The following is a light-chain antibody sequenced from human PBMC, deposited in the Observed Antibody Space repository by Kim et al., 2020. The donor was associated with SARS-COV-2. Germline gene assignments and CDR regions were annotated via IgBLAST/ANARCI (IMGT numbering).Light chain of an antibody. V-gene: IGLV3-1*01. Sequence: SVSPGQTASITCSGDKLGDKYACWYQQKPGQAPVLVIYQDSKRPSGIPERFSGSNSGNTATLTISGTQAMDEADYYCQAWDSSTVVFGGGTKLTVL. CDR1: KLGDKY. CDR3: QAWDSSTVV. J-gene: IGLJ2*01. CDR2: QDS.